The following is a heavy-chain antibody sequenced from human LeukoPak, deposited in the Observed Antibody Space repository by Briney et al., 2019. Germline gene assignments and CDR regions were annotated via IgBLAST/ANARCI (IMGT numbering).Heavy chain of an antibody. Sequence: PSETLSLTCTVSGGSISTSSSYWGWIRQPPGTGLEWIVSIYYSGSTNYNPSLKSRVTISVDTSKNQFSLKLSSVTAADTAVYYCARHVYCSGGSCSEYNWFDPWGQGTLVTVSS. J-gene: IGHJ5*02. CDR1: GGSISTSSSY. CDR2: IYYSGST. D-gene: IGHD2-15*01. V-gene: IGHV4-39*01. CDR3: ARHVYCSGGSCSEYNWFDP.